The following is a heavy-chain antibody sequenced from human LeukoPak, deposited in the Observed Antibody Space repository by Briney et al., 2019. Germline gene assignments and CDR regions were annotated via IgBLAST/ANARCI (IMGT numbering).Heavy chain of an antibody. J-gene: IGHJ6*03. CDR2: IYNSGGT. V-gene: IGHV4-4*09. CDR1: GGSVSSYY. Sequence: SETLSLTCTVSGGSVSSYYWSWVPQPPGKRLEWLGYIYNSGGTNYNPSLNGRVTISVDTSKNQFSLHLSSVTAADTAVYYCARRHHYYYYTDVWGKGPTVTVSS. CDR3: ARRHHYYYYTDV.